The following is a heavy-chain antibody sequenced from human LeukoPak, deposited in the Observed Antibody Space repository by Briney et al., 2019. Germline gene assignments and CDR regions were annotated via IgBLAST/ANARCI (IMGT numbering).Heavy chain of an antibody. Sequence: SETLSLTRTVSGGSISSHYWSWIRQPPGKGLEWIAYIYYTGTSNYNPSLKSRVTISVDTSKNQISLRLSSVTAADTAVYYCARQGIDAFDIWGQGTLVTVSS. V-gene: IGHV4-59*08. CDR2: IYYTGTS. CDR3: ARQGIDAFDI. J-gene: IGHJ3*02. CDR1: GGSISSHY.